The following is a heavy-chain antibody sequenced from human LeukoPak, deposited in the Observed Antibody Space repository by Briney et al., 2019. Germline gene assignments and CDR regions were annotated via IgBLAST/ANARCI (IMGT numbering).Heavy chain of an antibody. V-gene: IGHV3-23*01. D-gene: IGHD4-17*01. J-gene: IGHJ6*02. CDR1: GFTFSSYA. CDR2: ISRSGGST. Sequence: GGSLRLSCAASGFTFSSYAMSWVRQAPGKGLEWVSAISRSGGSTYYGDSVKGRFNVSRDNYKTTLYLQMNSLRAEDTAVYSCAKGSLGRTDYGDYGPYGMGVWGQGTTVTVSS. CDR3: AKGSLGRTDYGDYGPYGMGV.